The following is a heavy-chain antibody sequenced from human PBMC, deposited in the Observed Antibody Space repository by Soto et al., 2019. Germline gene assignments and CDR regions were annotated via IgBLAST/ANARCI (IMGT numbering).Heavy chain of an antibody. J-gene: IGHJ4*02. D-gene: IGHD3-22*01. V-gene: IGHV1-8*01. CDR3: AREKSSGYYYDY. CDR2: MNPNSRNT. CDR1: GYTFTSYD. Sequence: QVQLVQSGAEVKKPGASVKVSCKASGYTFTSYDINWGRQATGQGLEWMGWMNPNSRNTAYAQKFQGRVTMTRNTSISTAYMELSSLRSEDTAGYYCAREKSSGYYYDYWGQGTLVTVSS.